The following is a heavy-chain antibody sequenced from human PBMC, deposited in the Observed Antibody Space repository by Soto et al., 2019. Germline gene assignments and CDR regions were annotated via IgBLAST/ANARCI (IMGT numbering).Heavy chain of an antibody. V-gene: IGHV3-30-3*01. CDR3: AREGAAAGKYENWFDP. CDR1: GFTFSSYA. J-gene: IGHJ5*02. Sequence: GGSLRLSCAASGFTFSSYAMHWVRQAPGKGLEWVAVISYDGSNKYYADSVKGRFTISRDNSKNTLYLQMNSLRAEDTAVYYCAREGAAAGKYENWFDPWGQGTLVTVSS. D-gene: IGHD6-13*01. CDR2: ISYDGSNK.